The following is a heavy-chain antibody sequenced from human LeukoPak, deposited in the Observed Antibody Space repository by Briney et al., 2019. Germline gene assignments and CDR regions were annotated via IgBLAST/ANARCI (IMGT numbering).Heavy chain of an antibody. CDR1: GYRFTTDMYT. CDR3: ARDSDSSGWSWVY. CDR2: INAGNGKT. Sequence: ASVKVSCTTSGYRFTTDMYTIHWLRQAPRHRLWSMLGINAGNGKTKYSQKFQGRVTITGDTSARTVYMEVSSLVSEDTAVYYCARDSDSSGWSWVYWGQGTLVTVSS. V-gene: IGHV1-3*01. J-gene: IGHJ4*02. D-gene: IGHD6-19*01.